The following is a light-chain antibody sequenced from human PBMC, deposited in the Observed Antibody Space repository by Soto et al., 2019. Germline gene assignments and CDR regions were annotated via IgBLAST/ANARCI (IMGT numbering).Light chain of an antibody. CDR2: DAS. CDR3: QQYDDLPWT. J-gene: IGKJ1*01. Sequence: DIQMTQSPSSLSASVGDRVTITCQASQGISNYLNWYQQKAGKAPNLLIYDASNVETGVPSRFSGSGSGTDFTFTISSLQPEDIATYYCQQYDDLPWTFGQGTKVEIK. CDR1: QGISNY. V-gene: IGKV1-33*01.